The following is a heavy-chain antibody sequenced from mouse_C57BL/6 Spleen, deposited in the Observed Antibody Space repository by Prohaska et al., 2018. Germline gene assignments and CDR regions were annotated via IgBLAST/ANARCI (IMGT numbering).Heavy chain of an antibody. CDR1: GYTFTDYY. CDR3: ASRSNAYYFDY. Sequence: EVQLQQSGPELVKPGASVKISCKASGYTFTDYYMNWVKQSHGKSLEWIGDINPNNGGTSYNQKFKGKATLTVDKSSSTAYMELRSLTSEDSAVYYCASRSNAYYFDYWGQGTTLTVSS. CDR2: INPNNGGT. D-gene: IGHD2-5*01. V-gene: IGHV1-26*01. J-gene: IGHJ2*01.